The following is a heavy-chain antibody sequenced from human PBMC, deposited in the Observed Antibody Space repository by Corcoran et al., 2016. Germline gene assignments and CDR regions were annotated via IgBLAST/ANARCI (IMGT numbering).Heavy chain of an antibody. CDR2: NYYSGRT. CDR1: GGSINSYY. J-gene: IGHJ4*02. Sequence: QVQLQESGPGLLKPSETLSLTCIVSGGSINSYYWSWIRQPPGKGLEWSGYNYYSGRTNYKPSLKSRVTISVDTSKNQFSLKLSSVTAADTGVCYSARVWYSSGWYLDYWGQGTLFTVSS. V-gene: IGHV4-59*01. D-gene: IGHD6-19*01. CDR3: ARVWYSSGWYLDY.